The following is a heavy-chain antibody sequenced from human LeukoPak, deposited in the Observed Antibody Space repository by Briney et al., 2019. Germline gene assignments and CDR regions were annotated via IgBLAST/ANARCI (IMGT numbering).Heavy chain of an antibody. D-gene: IGHD3-16*02. CDR2: INHSGST. V-gene: IGHV4-34*01. J-gene: IGHJ5*02. Sequence: SETLSLTCAVYGGSFSGYYWSWIRQPPGKGLEWIGEINHSGSTNYNPSLKSRVTISVDTSKNQFSLILSSVTAADTAVYYCARQRSDYVWGSYRYTHFDPWGQGTLVTVSS. CDR1: GGSFSGYY. CDR3: ARQRSDYVWGSYRYTHFDP.